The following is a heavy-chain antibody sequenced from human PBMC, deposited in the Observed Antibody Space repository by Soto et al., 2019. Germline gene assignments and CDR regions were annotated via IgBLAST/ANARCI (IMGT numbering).Heavy chain of an antibody. CDR3: ARGDFWSGLNNWFDP. V-gene: IGHV4-31*03. D-gene: IGHD3-3*01. Sequence: SETLSLTCTVSGGSISSGGYYWSWIRQHPGKGLEWIGYIYYSGSTYYNPSLKSRVTISVDTSKNQFSLKLSSVTAADTAVYYCARGDFWSGLNNWFDPWGQGTLVTVSS. J-gene: IGHJ5*02. CDR2: IYYSGST. CDR1: GGSISSGGYY.